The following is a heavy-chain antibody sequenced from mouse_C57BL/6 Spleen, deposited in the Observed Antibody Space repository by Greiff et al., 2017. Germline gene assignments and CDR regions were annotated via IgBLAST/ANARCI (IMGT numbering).Heavy chain of an antibody. CDR3: ARGYGSSYYWYFDV. Sequence: VQLQQPGAELVKPGASVKLSCKASGYTFTSYWMQWVKQRPGQGLEWIGEIDPSDSYTNYNQKFKGKATLTVDTSSSTAYMQLSSLTSEDSAVYYCARGYGSSYYWYFDVWGTGTTVTVSS. CDR1: GYTFTSYW. V-gene: IGHV1-50*01. CDR2: IDPSDSYT. D-gene: IGHD1-1*01. J-gene: IGHJ1*03.